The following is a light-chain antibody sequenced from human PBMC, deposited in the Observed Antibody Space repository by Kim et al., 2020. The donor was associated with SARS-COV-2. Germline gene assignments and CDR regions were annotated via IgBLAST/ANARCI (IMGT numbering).Light chain of an antibody. CDR3: QKYNSAPWT. Sequence: ASVGDRVIITCRASQDIANSLAWYQQKPGKGPQVLVYAASTLQSGVPSRFSGSGSGTEFTLTIGSLQTEDVATYYCQKYNSAPWTFGPGTKVDIK. J-gene: IGKJ1*01. V-gene: IGKV1-27*01. CDR1: QDIANS. CDR2: AAS.